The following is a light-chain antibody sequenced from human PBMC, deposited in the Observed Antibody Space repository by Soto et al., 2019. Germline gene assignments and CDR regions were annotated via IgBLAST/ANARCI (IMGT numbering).Light chain of an antibody. CDR1: QSINFW. J-gene: IGKJ1*01. V-gene: IGKV1-5*01. Sequence: DIQMTQSPYTLSASVGDRVTMTCRASQSINFWLAWYQQEPGKAPKLLIYDGSSLASGVSSRFSGSGSGTEFTLTISGLQPEDFASYYCQQYNSYSWTVGQGTKVDIK. CDR2: DGS. CDR3: QQYNSYSWT.